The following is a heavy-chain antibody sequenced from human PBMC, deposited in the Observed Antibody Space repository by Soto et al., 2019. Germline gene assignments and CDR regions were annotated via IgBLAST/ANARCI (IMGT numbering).Heavy chain of an antibody. CDR1: GFTVSSNY. J-gene: IGHJ4*02. Sequence: EVQLVESGGGLIQPGGSLRLSCAASGFTVSSNYMSWVRQAPGKGLEWVSVIYSGGSTYYADSVKGRFTISRDNSKNTLYLQMNSLRAEDTAVYYCARGKVGKQLVPLGYWGQGTLVTVSS. D-gene: IGHD6-13*01. CDR3: ARGKVGKQLVPLGY. CDR2: IYSGGST. V-gene: IGHV3-53*01.